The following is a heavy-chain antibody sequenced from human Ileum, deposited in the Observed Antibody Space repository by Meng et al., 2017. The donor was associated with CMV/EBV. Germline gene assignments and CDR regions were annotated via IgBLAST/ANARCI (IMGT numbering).Heavy chain of an antibody. Sequence: GESLKISCAASGFTFSSYEMNWVRQAPGKGLEWDSYISSSGSTIYYADSVKGRFTSSRDNAKNSLYLQMNSLRAEDTAVYYCARDSITAEGYYYDSSGFWGQGTLVTVSS. J-gene: IGHJ4*02. CDR3: ARDSITAEGYYYDSSGF. D-gene: IGHD3-22*01. CDR1: GFTFSSYE. CDR2: ISSSGSTI. V-gene: IGHV3-48*03.